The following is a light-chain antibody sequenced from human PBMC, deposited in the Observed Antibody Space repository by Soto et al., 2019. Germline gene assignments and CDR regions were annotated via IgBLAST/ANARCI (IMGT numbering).Light chain of an antibody. CDR2: GAS. Sequence: EIVMTQSPATLSVSPGERATLSCRASQSVSSNLAWYPQKPGQAPRLLNYGASTRATGIPARFSGSGSGTEFTLTISSLQSEDFAVYYCQQYNNWPPWTFGQGTKVEIK. CDR1: QSVSSN. J-gene: IGKJ1*01. CDR3: QQYNNWPPWT. V-gene: IGKV3-15*01.